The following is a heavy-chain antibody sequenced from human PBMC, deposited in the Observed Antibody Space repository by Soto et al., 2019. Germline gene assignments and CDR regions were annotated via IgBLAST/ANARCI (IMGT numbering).Heavy chain of an antibody. CDR3: ARGSFSSGWFPSTGYGMDV. Sequence: GGSLRLSCASSVFTFISYDMHWVRQATGKGLEWVSAIGTAGDTYYPGSVKGRFTISRENAKNSLYLQMNSLRAGDSAVYYCARGSFSSGWFPSTGYGMDVWGQGTTVTVSS. CDR1: VFTFISYD. CDR2: IGTAGDT. J-gene: IGHJ6*02. D-gene: IGHD6-19*01. V-gene: IGHV3-13*01.